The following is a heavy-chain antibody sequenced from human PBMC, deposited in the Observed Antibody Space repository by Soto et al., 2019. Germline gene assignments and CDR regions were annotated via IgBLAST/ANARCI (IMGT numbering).Heavy chain of an antibody. J-gene: IGHJ1*01. CDR2: ISAYNGNT. D-gene: IGHD2-2*01. Sequence: VSVKVSCKASGYTFTSYGISWVRQAPGQGLEWMGWISAYNGNTNYAQKLQGRVTMTTDTSTSTAYMELRSLRSDDTAVYYCARAGGYCSSTSCHQYFQHWGQGTLVTVSS. CDR3: ARAGGYCSSTSCHQYFQH. V-gene: IGHV1-18*01. CDR1: GYTFTSYG.